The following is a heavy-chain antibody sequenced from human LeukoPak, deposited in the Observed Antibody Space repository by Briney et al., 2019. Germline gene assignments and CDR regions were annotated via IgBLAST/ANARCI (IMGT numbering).Heavy chain of an antibody. D-gene: IGHD6-19*01. V-gene: IGHV3-48*01. Sequence: GGSLRLSCAASGFTLSSYSMNWVRQAPGKGLEWVSYISGGSSTIYNADSVKGRFTISRDNAKNLPYLLMDTLRAEDTAVYYCARVGSNQWLDYWGQGTLVTVSS. J-gene: IGHJ4*02. CDR1: GFTLSSYS. CDR3: ARVGSNQWLDY. CDR2: ISGGSSTI.